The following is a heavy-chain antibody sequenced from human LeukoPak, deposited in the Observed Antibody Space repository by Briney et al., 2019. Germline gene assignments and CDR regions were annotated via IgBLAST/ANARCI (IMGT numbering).Heavy chain of an antibody. J-gene: IGHJ4*02. Sequence: ASVKVSCKASGYTFSNYGIGWVRQAPGQGLEWMGWISVRNGNANYAQKVQGRLIMTTDTSTSTAYMELRSLRSDDTAVYFCARGYDSSGYYYWGYWGQGTLVTVSS. CDR2: ISVRNGNA. CDR1: GYTFSNYG. D-gene: IGHD3-22*01. CDR3: ARGYDSSGYYYWGY. V-gene: IGHV1-18*01.